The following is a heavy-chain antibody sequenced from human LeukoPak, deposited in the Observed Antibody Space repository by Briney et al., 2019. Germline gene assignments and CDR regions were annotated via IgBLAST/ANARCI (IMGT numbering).Heavy chain of an antibody. Sequence: GGSLRLSCAASGLTFSGYDMHWVRQAPGKGLEWVAVIWYDGSNKYYADSVKGRFTISRDNSKNTLYLQMNSLRAEDTAVYYCARDRNAVAGFDYWGQGTLVTVSS. D-gene: IGHD6-19*01. J-gene: IGHJ4*02. CDR2: IWYDGSNK. CDR3: ARDRNAVAGFDY. V-gene: IGHV3-33*08. CDR1: GLTFSGYD.